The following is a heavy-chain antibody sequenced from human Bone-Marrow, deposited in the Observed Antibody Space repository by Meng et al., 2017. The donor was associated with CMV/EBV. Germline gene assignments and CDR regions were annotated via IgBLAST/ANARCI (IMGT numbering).Heavy chain of an antibody. CDR2: IYSGGST. Sequence: GESLKISCAASGFTVSSNYMSWVRQAPGKGLEWVSVIYSGGSTYYADSVKGRFTISRDNAKNSLYLQMNSLRAEDTAVYYCARDALTGYSSEYYFDYWGQGTLVTVSS. CDR1: GFTVSSNY. V-gene: IGHV3-53*01. J-gene: IGHJ4*02. CDR3: ARDALTGYSSEYYFDY. D-gene: IGHD2-21*01.